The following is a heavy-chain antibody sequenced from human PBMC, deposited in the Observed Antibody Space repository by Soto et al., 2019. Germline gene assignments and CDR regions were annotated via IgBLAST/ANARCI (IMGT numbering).Heavy chain of an antibody. J-gene: IGHJ6*02. CDR3: ARVLSQYSSSWYEGYYYYYGMDV. CDR2: ISAYNGNT. Sequence: ASVKVSCKASGYTFTSYGISWVRQAPGQGLEWMGWISAYNGNTNYAQKLQGRVTMTTDTSTSTAYMELRSLRSDDTAVYYCARVLSQYSSSWYEGYYYYYGMDVWGQGTTVTVSS. CDR1: GYTFTSYG. V-gene: IGHV1-18*01. D-gene: IGHD6-13*01.